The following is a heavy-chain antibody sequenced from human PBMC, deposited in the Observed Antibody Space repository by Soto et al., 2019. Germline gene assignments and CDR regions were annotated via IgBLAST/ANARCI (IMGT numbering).Heavy chain of an antibody. CDR3: ARDPGGGSSGWYHYYYGMDV. J-gene: IGHJ6*02. D-gene: IGHD6-19*01. CDR2: INPSGGST. V-gene: IGHV1-46*01. CDR1: GYTFTSYY. Sequence: ASVNGSCKESGYTFTSYYMPWVRQAPGQGLEWMGIINPSGGSTSYAQKFQGRVTMTRDTSTSTVYMELSSLRSEDTAVYYCARDPGGGSSGWYHYYYGMDVWGQGTTVTVSS.